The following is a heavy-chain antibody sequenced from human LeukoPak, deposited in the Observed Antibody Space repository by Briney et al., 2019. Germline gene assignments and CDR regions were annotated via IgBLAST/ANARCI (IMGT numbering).Heavy chain of an antibody. CDR2: INPNSGGT. CDR1: GYTFTGYY. V-gene: IGHV1-2*02. J-gene: IGHJ6*02. D-gene: IGHD5-18*01. CDR3: ALPVDTAMVDYYYYGMDV. Sequence: GASVKVSCKASGYTFTGYYMHWVRQAPGQGLEWMGWINPNSGGTNYAQKFQGRVTMTRDTSISTAYMELSRLRSDDTAVYYCALPVDTAMVDYYYYGMDVWGQGTTVTVSS.